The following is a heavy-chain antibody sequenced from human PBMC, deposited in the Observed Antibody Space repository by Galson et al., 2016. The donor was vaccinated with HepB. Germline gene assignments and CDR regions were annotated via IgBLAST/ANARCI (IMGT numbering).Heavy chain of an antibody. J-gene: IGHJ4*02. Sequence: SLRLSCAASGFTFSSYIMNWVRQAPGKGLEWVSSISSSSYIYYADSVTGRFTISRDNAKNSMYLQMNSLRAEDTAVYYCARTVSWDYGDYAGYWGQGTLVTVSS. V-gene: IGHV3-21*01. CDR2: ISSSSYI. CDR3: ARTVSWDYGDYAGY. CDR1: GFTFSSYI. D-gene: IGHD4-17*01.